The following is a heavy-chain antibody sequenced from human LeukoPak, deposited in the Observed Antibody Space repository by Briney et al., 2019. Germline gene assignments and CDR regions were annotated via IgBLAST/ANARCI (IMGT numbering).Heavy chain of an antibody. CDR2: ITTSSSQI. J-gene: IGHJ3*02. CDR3: ARERVTTTAFDI. Sequence: GGSLRLSCAASGFTFSSYPMSWVRQAPGKGLERVSYITTSSSQIYYGDSVKGRFTISRDNAKNSLYLQMNSLRAEDTAVYYCARERVTTTAFDIWGQGTMVTVSS. V-gene: IGHV3-21*05. D-gene: IGHD5-12*01. CDR1: GFTFSSYP.